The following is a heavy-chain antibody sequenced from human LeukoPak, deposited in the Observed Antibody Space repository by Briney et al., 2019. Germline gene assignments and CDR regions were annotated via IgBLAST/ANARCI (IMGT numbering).Heavy chain of an antibody. CDR1: GLTFINAW. CDR3: ATDPGEWEPI. J-gene: IGHJ3*02. D-gene: IGHD1-26*01. Sequence: EPGGSLRLSSATSGLTFINAWMSWFRQAPGKGLEWVGRIKSKTDGGTSDYAAPVQGRFTISRDDSKNTLYLQMNSLKIEDTAVYYCATDPGEWEPIWGQGTMVTVSS. V-gene: IGHV3-15*01. CDR2: IKSKTDGGTS.